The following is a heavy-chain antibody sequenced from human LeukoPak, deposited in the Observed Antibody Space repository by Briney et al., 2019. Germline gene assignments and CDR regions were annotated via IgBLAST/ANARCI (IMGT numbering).Heavy chain of an antibody. V-gene: IGHV3-30*02. CDR3: AREEPAYCGGDCYSGY. J-gene: IGHJ4*02. Sequence: GGSLRLSCAASGFTFSTYGMQWVRQAPGKGLEWVAFIRYDGSNKKYADTVKGRFTISRDNSKNTLYLQMNSLRAEDTAVYYCAREEPAYCGGDCYSGYWGQGTLVTVSS. D-gene: IGHD2-21*02. CDR1: GFTFSTYG. CDR2: IRYDGSNK.